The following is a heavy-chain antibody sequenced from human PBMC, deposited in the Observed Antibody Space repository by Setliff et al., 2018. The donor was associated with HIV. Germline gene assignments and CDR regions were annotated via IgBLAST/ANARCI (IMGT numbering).Heavy chain of an antibody. V-gene: IGHV3-15*05. Sequence: PGGSLRLSCAASGFTFSSAWMSWVRQAPGKGLEWVGRIKTINEGATTYYAAPVKGRFTISRDDSKNTLYLQMNSLQTEDTAVYYCARDAWGAGPDFDYWGQGTLVTVSS. J-gene: IGHJ4*02. CDR2: IKTINEGATT. D-gene: IGHD3-16*01. CDR3: ARDAWGAGPDFDY. CDR1: GFTFSSAW.